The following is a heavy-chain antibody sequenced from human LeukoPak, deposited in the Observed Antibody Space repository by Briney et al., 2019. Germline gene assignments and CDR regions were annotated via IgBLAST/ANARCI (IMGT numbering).Heavy chain of an antibody. Sequence: PSETLSLTCAVYGGSFSGYYWSWIRQPPGKGLEWIGEINHSGSTNYNPSLKSRVTISVETSKNQFSLKLSSVTAADTAVYYCARVPYSSGWSRFDYWGQGALVTVSS. V-gene: IGHV4-34*01. CDR1: GGSFSGYY. D-gene: IGHD6-19*01. J-gene: IGHJ4*02. CDR2: INHSGST. CDR3: ARVPYSSGWSRFDY.